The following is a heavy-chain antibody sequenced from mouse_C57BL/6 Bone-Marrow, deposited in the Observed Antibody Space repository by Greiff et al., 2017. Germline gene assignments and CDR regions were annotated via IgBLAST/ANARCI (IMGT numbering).Heavy chain of an antibody. Sequence: QVQLQQSGAELVRPGTSVKMSCKASGYTFTNYWIGWAKQRPGHGLEWIGDIYPGGGYTNYNEKFKGKATLTVDKSASTAYMQFSSLTSENSAIYYCARYYGHWYFYVWGTGTAVTVSS. J-gene: IGHJ1*03. CDR2: IYPGGGYT. V-gene: IGHV1-63*01. CDR1: GYTFTNYW. CDR3: ARYYGHWYFYV. D-gene: IGHD1-2*01.